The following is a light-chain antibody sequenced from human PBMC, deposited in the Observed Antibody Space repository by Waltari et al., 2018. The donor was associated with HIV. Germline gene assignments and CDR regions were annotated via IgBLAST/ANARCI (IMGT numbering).Light chain of an antibody. J-gene: IGKJ4*01. CDR3: QQRSDWPPLT. CDR1: PRVNRN. CDR2: DAS. V-gene: IGKV3-11*01. Sequence: EIVLTQSPATLSLSPWARATLSCRASPRVNRNLAWYQQKPGQAPRLLIYDASNRATGIPARFSGSGSGTDFTLTISSLEPEDFAVYYCQQRSDWPPLTFGGGTKVEIK.